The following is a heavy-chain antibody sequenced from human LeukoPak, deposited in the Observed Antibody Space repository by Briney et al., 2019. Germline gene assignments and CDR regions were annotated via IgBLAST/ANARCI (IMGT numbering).Heavy chain of an antibody. CDR2: INPNSGGT. Sequence: AASVKVSCTASGYTFTVYYMHWVRQAPGQGLEWMGWINPNSGGTNYAQKFQGRVTMTRDTSISTAYMELSRLRSDDTAVYYCARGRRIVVVPAATTTKFDYWGQGTLVTVSS. J-gene: IGHJ4*02. D-gene: IGHD2-2*01. CDR3: ARGRRIVVVPAATTTKFDY. V-gene: IGHV1-2*02. CDR1: GYTFTVYY.